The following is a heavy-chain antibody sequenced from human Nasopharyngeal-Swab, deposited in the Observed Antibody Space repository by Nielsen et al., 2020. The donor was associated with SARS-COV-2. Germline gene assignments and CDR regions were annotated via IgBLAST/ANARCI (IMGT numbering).Heavy chain of an antibody. CDR3: AKDHRGRNTLFGVLSDY. CDR2: IGDKDHNYAT. V-gene: IGHV3-73*01. D-gene: IGHD3-3*01. CDR1: GFIFSASA. Sequence: GESLKISCAASGFIFSASAIHWVRQASGKGLEWVGRIGDKDHNYATTYGASVQGRFTISRDESKNTVYLQMNNLRAEDTALYYCAKDHRGRNTLFGVLSDYWGQGTLVTVSS. J-gene: IGHJ4*02.